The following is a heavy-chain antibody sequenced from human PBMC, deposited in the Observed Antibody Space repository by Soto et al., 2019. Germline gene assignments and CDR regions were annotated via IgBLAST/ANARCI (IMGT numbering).Heavy chain of an antibody. D-gene: IGHD3-3*01. CDR2: ISSSSSTI. CDR3: ARPNIYVGFLSIGGGEAYYYGMGV. J-gene: IGHJ6*02. Sequence: PGLLLRVSCGAAELTFSSYGMHRIRQDTGKGLEWVSYISSSSSTIYYADSVKGRFTISRDNAKNSLYLQMNSLRDEDTAVYYCARPNIYVGFLSIGGGEAYYYGMGVWGQRTTGTVSS. V-gene: IGHV3-48*02. CDR1: ELTFSSYG.